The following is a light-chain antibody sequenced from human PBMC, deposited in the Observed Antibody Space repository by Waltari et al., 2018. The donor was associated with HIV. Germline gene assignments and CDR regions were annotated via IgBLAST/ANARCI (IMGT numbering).Light chain of an antibody. CDR1: QYIINS. CDR3: QQYYGVPLT. Sequence: DIQMTHSPSPMSASIRGTVTILCRASQYIINSISWFQLQPGKAPKLLVHGAFILQRGVPSRFSGSGSGTDYTLTITGLQAEDFATYFCQQYYGVPLTFGGGTRVDI. J-gene: IGKJ4*01. V-gene: IGKV1-NL1*01. CDR2: GAF.